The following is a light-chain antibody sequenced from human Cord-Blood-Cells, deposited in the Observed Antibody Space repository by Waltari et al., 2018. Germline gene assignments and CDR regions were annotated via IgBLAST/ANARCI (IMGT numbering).Light chain of an antibody. CDR2: AAA. J-gene: IGKJ4*01. Sequence: DIQMTQSPSSLSASVGDRVTITCRASQSISSYLNWYQQKPGKAPMLLIYAAASLQSGVPSRVSGSGSGKDFTLTISCLQPEDFATYYCQQSDSTLALTCGGGAKVEIK. V-gene: IGKV1-39*01. CDR3: QQSDSTLALT. CDR1: QSISSY.